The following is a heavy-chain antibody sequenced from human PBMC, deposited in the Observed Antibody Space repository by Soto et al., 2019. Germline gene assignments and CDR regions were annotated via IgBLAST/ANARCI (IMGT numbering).Heavy chain of an antibody. V-gene: IGHV1-69*01. CDR1: GGTFSSYA. D-gene: IGHD3-10*01. J-gene: IGHJ3*02. CDR2: IIPIFGTA. Sequence: QVQLVQSGAEVKKPGSSVKVSCKASGGTFSSYAISWVRQAPGQGLEWMGGIIPIFGTANYAQKFQGRVTITADESTSTAYMELRSLRSEDTAVYYCAGDRSYGSGSYYDAFDIWGQGTMVTVSS. CDR3: AGDRSYGSGSYYDAFDI.